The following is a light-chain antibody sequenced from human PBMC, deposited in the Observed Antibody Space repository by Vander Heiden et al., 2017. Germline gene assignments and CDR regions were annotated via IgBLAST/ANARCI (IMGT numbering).Light chain of an antibody. CDR3: QQANSFPRT. V-gene: IGKV1-12*01. CDR2: AAS. Sequence: DIQITHSPSSVSASVGDRVTIPCRPSQAISSWLAWYQQKPGKAPKLLIYAASSLQSGVPSRFSGSGSGTDFTLTISSLQPEDFAAYYCQQANSFPRTFGGGTKVEIE. J-gene: IGKJ4*01. CDR1: QAISSW.